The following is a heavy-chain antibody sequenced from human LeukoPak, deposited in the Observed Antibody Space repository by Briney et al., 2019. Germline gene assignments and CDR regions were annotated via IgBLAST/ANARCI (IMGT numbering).Heavy chain of an antibody. Sequence: GGSLRLSCAASGFTFSSYSMNWVRQAPGKGLEWVSSISSSSSYIYYADSVKGRFTISRDNSKNTLYLQMNSLRAEDTAVYYCAKDRTGRLRFLEWLLGAFDIWGQGTMVTVSS. D-gene: IGHD3-3*01. CDR2: ISSSSSYI. V-gene: IGHV3-21*01. CDR1: GFTFSSYS. CDR3: AKDRTGRLRFLEWLLGAFDI. J-gene: IGHJ3*02.